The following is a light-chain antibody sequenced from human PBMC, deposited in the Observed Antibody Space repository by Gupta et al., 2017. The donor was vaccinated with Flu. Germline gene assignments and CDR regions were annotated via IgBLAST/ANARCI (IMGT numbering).Light chain of an antibody. CDR2: DVS. V-gene: IGLV7-46*01. J-gene: IGLJ3*02. CDR1: TGDVTSGKY. Sequence: STGDVTSGKYPYWFQQKPGQAPRTLISDVSNRHSWTPDRFSGSIPGGKAVLTLSGTQAKDEAAYYCLLSYGGARVFGGGTKLTVL. CDR3: LLSYGGARV.